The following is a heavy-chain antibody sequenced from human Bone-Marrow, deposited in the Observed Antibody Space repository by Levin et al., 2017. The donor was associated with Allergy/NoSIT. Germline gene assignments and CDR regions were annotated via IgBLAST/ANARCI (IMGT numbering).Heavy chain of an antibody. CDR2: LSPDSGYI. Sequence: PGGSLRLSCIASGFTFSSYSMSWVRQVPGKGLEWVSSLSPDSGYIYYADSVKGRFTISRDTAKNSLYLQMNSLRVEDTAVYYCTRAETVQGFHRGSIGHWGQGTLVTVSS. CDR3: TRAETVQGFHRGSIGH. D-gene: IGHD3-10*01. J-gene: IGHJ4*02. V-gene: IGHV3-21*01. CDR1: GFTFSSYS.